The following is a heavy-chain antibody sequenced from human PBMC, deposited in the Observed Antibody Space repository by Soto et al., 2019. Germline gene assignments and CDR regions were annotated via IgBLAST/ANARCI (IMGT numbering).Heavy chain of an antibody. CDR1: GYTFTGYY. D-gene: IGHD3-10*01. Sequence: ASVKVSCKASGYTFTGYYMHWVRQAPGQGLEWMGWINPNSGGTNYAQKFQGWVTMTRDTSISTAYMELSRLRSDDTAVYYCARGHPYYYGSGSPFDPWGQGTLVTVSS. V-gene: IGHV1-2*04. J-gene: IGHJ5*02. CDR2: INPNSGGT. CDR3: ARGHPYYYGSGSPFDP.